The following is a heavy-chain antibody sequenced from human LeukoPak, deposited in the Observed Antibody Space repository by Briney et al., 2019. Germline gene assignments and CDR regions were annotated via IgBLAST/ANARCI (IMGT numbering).Heavy chain of an antibody. Sequence: SGPTLVSPTQTLTLTCTFSGFSRSTSGVRVGWIRQPPGKALEWLALIFWDDDKRYSPSLKSRLTITKDTSKNQVVLTMTNMDPVDTATYYCAHRHPMVRGVMSFDYWGQGILVTVSP. V-gene: IGHV2-5*02. CDR2: IFWDDDK. J-gene: IGHJ4*02. CDR3: AHRHPMVRGVMSFDY. CDR1: GFSRSTSGVR. D-gene: IGHD3-10*01.